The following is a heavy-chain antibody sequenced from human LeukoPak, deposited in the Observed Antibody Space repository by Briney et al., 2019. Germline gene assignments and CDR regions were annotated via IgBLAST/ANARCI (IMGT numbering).Heavy chain of an antibody. CDR3: AREESSSSGYYFDY. Sequence: PGGSLRLSCAASGFTFSRYWMHWVRQAPGKGLVWVSRINSDGSSTTYADSVKGRFTISRDNAKNSLYLQMNSLRAEDTAVYYCAREESSSSGYYFDYWGQGALVTVSS. CDR2: INSDGSST. D-gene: IGHD6-6*01. CDR1: GFTFSRYW. J-gene: IGHJ4*02. V-gene: IGHV3-74*01.